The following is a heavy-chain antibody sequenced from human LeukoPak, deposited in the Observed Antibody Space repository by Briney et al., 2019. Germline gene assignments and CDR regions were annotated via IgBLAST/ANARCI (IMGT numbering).Heavy chain of an antibody. Sequence: GGSLRLFCAASGFTFSSYWMSWVRQAPGKGLEWVANIKQDGSEKYYVDSVKGRFTISRDNAKTSLYLQMNSLRAEDTAVYYCARDTYYDILTGYYLYYYGMDVWGKGTTVTVSS. J-gene: IGHJ6*04. CDR2: IKQDGSEK. CDR1: GFTFSSYW. V-gene: IGHV3-7*03. CDR3: ARDTYYDILTGYYLYYYGMDV. D-gene: IGHD3-9*01.